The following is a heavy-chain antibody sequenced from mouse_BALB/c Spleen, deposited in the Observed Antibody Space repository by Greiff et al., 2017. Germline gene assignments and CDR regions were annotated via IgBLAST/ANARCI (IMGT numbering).Heavy chain of an antibody. CDR1: GYTFTSYV. J-gene: IGHJ4*01. CDR3: ARATMITLYAMDY. CDR2: INPYNDGT. D-gene: IGHD2-4*01. V-gene: IGHV1-14*01. Sequence: QLQQSGPELVKPGASVKMSCKASGYTFTSYVMHWVKQKPGQGLEWIGYINPYNDGTKYNEKFKGKATLTSDKSSSTAYMELSSLTSEDSAVYYCARATMITLYAMDYWGQGTSVTVSS.